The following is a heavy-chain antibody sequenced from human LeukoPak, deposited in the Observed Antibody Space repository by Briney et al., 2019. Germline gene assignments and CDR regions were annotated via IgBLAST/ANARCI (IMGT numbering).Heavy chain of an antibody. J-gene: IGHJ6*03. V-gene: IGHV3-7*01. CDR1: GFTFSRYW. CDR3: ARQKAVVVVAATPDEDYGDYVDYYYYMDV. Sequence: PGGSLRLSCAASGFTFSRYWMSWVRQAPGKGLEWVANIKEDGSEKYCVDSVKGRLTISRDNAKNSLSLQIKSLRAEDTAVYYCARQKAVVVVAATPDEDYGDYVDYYYYMDVWGKGTTVTVSS. D-gene: IGHD2-15*01. CDR2: IKEDGSEK.